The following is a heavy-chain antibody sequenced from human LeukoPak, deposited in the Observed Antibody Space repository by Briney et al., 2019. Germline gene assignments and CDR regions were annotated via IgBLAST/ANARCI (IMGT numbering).Heavy chain of an antibody. Sequence: SVKVSCKASGFTFTSSAVQWVRQARGQRLEWIGWIVVGSGNTNYAQKFQERVTITRDMSTSTAYMELSSLRSEDTAVYYCAADRPGYCSRTSGRGGGSYYYYGMDVWGKGTTVTVSS. CDR1: GFTFTSSA. V-gene: IGHV1-58*01. D-gene: IGHD2-2*01. CDR3: AADRPGYCSRTSGRGGGSYYYYGMDV. J-gene: IGHJ6*04. CDR2: IVVGSGNT.